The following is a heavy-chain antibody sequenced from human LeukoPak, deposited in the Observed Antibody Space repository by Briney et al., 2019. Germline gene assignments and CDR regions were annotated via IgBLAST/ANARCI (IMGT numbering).Heavy chain of an antibody. CDR3: ASSHYYDSSGHIDY. D-gene: IGHD3-22*01. J-gene: IGHJ4*02. CDR1: GFTVSSNY. Sequence: GGSLGLSCEASGFTVSSNYMSWVRQAPGKGLEWVSVIYSGGSTYYADSVKGRFTISRDNSKNTLYLQMNSLRAEDTAVYYCASSHYYDSSGHIDYWGQGTLVTVSS. V-gene: IGHV3-53*01. CDR2: IYSGGST.